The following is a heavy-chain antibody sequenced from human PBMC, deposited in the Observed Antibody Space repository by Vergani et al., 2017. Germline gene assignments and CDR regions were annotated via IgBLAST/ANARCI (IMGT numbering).Heavy chain of an antibody. CDR1: GFSFQYFA. J-gene: IGHJ2*01. CDR3: AKDSDYDVYCPFDL. D-gene: IGHD3-16*01. V-gene: IGHV3-9*01. CDR2: IDRNSVTKYPV. Sequence: VEAGGGLVQPGGSLRLPCTASGFSFQYFAFHWVRQVSGRGLEWVSGIDRNSVTKYPVKYGDSMEGRFTISRDNARKAVFLQMNNLRHEDTALYFCAKDSDYDVYCPFDLWGRGTLVTVSS.